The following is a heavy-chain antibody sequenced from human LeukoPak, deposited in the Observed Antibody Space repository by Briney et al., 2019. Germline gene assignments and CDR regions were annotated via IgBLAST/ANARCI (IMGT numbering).Heavy chain of an antibody. V-gene: IGHV3-48*03. J-gene: IGHJ4*02. CDR2: ISSSGSTI. CDR1: GFTFSSYE. Sequence: GGSLRLSCAASGFTFSSYEMNWVRQAPGKGLEWVSCISSSGSTIYYADSVKGRFTISRDNAKNSLYLQMNSLRAEDTAVYYCARGLAYYYDSSAYFLDYWGQGTLVTVSS. CDR3: ARGLAYYYDSSAYFLDY. D-gene: IGHD3-22*01.